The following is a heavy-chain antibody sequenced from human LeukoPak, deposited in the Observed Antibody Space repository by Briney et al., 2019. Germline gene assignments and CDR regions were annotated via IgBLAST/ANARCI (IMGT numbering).Heavy chain of an antibody. V-gene: IGHV1-18*01. CDR2: ISAYNGNT. CDR3: ATSPGLAYCGGDCYSVDY. J-gene: IGHJ4*02. D-gene: IGHD2-21*01. CDR1: GYTFTSYG. Sequence: GASVKVSCKASGYTFTSYGISWVRQAPGQGLEWMGWISAYNGNTNYAQKLQGRVTMTTDTSTSTAYMELRSLRSDDTAVYYRATSPGLAYCGGDCYSVDYWGQGTLVTVSS.